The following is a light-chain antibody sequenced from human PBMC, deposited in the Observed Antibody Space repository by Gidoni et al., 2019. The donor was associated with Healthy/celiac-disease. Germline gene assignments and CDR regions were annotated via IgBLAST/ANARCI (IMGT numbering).Light chain of an antibody. CDR3: QQYNSYST. J-gene: IGKJ1*01. CDR2: KAS. CDR1: QSISSW. V-gene: IGKV1-5*03. Sequence: DIQMTQSPSTLSASVGDRVTITCRARQSISSWLAWYQLQPGKAPKLLIYKASSLESGVPSRFSGSGSGTEFTLTISSLQPDDFATYYCQQYNSYSTFGQGTKVEIK.